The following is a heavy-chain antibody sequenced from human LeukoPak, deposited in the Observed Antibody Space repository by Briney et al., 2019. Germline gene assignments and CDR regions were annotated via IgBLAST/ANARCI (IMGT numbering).Heavy chain of an antibody. CDR3: ARGRNRWGNFDY. CDR1: GGSIDVYY. CDR2: INNSGRT. J-gene: IGHJ4*02. V-gene: IGHV4-59*01. Sequence: SETLSLTCTVSGGSIDVYYWNWIRQPPGKGLEWLGNINNSGRTNYSPSLKSRATVSVDTSKNQFSLKLNSVTAADTAVYYCARGRNRWGNFDYWGQGTLVTVSS. D-gene: IGHD3-16*01.